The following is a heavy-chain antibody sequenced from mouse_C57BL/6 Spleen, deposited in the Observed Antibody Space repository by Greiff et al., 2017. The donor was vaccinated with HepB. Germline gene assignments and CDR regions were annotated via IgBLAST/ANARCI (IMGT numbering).Heavy chain of an antibody. Sequence: EVQRVESGGDLVKPGGSLKLSCAASGFTFSSYGMSWVRQTPDKRLEWVATISSGGSYTYYPDSVKGRFTISRDNAKNTLYLQMSSLKSEDTAMYYCARPDYGSPFAYWGQGTLVTVSA. CDR3: ARPDYGSPFAY. CDR2: ISSGGSYT. J-gene: IGHJ3*01. CDR1: GFTFSSYG. V-gene: IGHV5-6*01. D-gene: IGHD1-1*01.